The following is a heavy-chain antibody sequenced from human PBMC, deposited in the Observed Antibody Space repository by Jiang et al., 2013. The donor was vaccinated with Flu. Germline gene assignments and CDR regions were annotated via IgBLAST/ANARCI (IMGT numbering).Heavy chain of an antibody. V-gene: IGHV5-51*01. CDR2: MYPSDSNT. CDR1: GYSFTNHW. Sequence: VQLVESGAEVKKPGESLKISCKGSGYSFTNHWIGWVRQMPGKGLEWMGIMYPSDSNTKYSPSFQGQVTISADKSINTAYLQWSGLKASDTAMYYCASTPDGNFGWDYWGQGTQVTVSS. CDR3: ASTPDGNFGWDY. J-gene: IGHJ4*02. D-gene: IGHD3-3*01.